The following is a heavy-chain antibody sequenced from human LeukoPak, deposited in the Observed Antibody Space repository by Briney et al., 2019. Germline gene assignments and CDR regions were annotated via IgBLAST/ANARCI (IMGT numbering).Heavy chain of an antibody. J-gene: IGHJ2*01. CDR1: GGSLSGYY. V-gene: IGHV4-59*03. Sequence: PSETLSLTCGVNGGSLSGYYWSWIRQSPGKGLEWIGYIYYSGSTGYNPSLKSRVTISVDMSRNQFSLKLTSVTAADTAVYYCATYSSGGRNPWYFDLWGRGTLVNVSS. CDR3: ATYSSGGRNPWYFDL. D-gene: IGHD6-19*01. CDR2: IYYSGST.